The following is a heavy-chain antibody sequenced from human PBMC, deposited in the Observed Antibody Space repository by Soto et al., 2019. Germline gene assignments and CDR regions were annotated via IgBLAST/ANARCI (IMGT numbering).Heavy chain of an antibody. CDR2: IRNKADKYAT. CDR1: GLTFSASA. D-gene: IGHD2-21*01. Sequence: EVQLVESGGGLVQPGGSLKLSCVASGLTFSASAMHWVRQASGKGLEWVGRIRNKADKYATVYAAPVQGRLTISRDDSKSMAYLQMNSLKTEDTAVYYCCRHDARWGSCVYWGQGTLVTVSS. J-gene: IGHJ4*02. CDR3: CRHDARWGSCVY. V-gene: IGHV3-73*02.